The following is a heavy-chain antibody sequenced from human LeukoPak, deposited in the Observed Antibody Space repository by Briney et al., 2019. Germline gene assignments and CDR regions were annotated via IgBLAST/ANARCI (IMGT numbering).Heavy chain of an antibody. CDR1: GYTFTGHY. CDR3: ARGSYYGSGSYWESYYYYYMDV. V-gene: IGHV1-2*02. CDR2: INPNSGGT. J-gene: IGHJ6*03. Sequence: ASVKVSCKASGYTFTGHYMHWVRQAPGQGLEWMGWINPNSGGTNYAQKFQGRVTMTRDTSISTAYMELSRLRSDDTAVYYCARGSYYGSGSYWESYYYYYMDVWGKGTTVTISS. D-gene: IGHD3-10*01.